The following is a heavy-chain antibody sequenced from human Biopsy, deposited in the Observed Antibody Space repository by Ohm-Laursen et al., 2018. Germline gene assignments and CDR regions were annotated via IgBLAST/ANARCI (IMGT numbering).Heavy chain of an antibody. J-gene: IGHJ4*02. CDR2: ISPYNGDT. CDR1: GYTFTNYG. CDR3: ARDRWPHVTLLGPVVFDF. V-gene: IGHV1-18*01. D-gene: IGHD3-3*01. Sequence: GASVKVSCKVSGYTFTNYGISWVRQAPGQGLEWMGWISPYNGDTDYAQKLQGRVTMTTDTSTSTAYMDLRSLRSDDTAVYYCARDRWPHVTLLGPVVFDFWGQGTLVIVSS.